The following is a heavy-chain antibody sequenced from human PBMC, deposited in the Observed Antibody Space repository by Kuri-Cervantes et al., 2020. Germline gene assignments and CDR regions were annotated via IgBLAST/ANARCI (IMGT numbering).Heavy chain of an antibody. CDR1: GYTFTSYG. J-gene: IGHJ3*01. Sequence: ASVKVSCKASGYTFTSYGISWVRQAPGQGLEWMGWISAYNGNTNYAQKLQGRVTMTTDTSTSTAYMELRTLRSDDTAVYYCARVRSTTRMDARGAFDLWGQGTWVTVSS. CDR2: ISAYNGNT. CDR3: ARVRSTTRMDARGAFDL. D-gene: IGHD2-2*01. V-gene: IGHV1-18*01.